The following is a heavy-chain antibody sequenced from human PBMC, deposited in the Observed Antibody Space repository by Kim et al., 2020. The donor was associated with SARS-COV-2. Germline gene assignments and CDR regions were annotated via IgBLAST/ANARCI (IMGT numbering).Heavy chain of an antibody. V-gene: IGHV3-21*01. D-gene: IGHD2-2*01. CDR3: ARDPIPTAAMAEYYYYYGMDV. CDR1: GFTFSSYS. Sequence: GGSLRLSCAASGFTFSSYSINCVRQSPGKGLEWVSSISSSSSYIYYADSVKGRFTISRDNAKNSLYLQMNSLRAEDTAVYYCARDPIPTAAMAEYYYYYGMDVWGQGTTVTVSS. CDR2: ISSSSSYI. J-gene: IGHJ6*02.